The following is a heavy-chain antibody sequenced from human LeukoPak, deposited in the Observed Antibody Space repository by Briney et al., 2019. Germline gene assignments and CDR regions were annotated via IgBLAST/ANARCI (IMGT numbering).Heavy chain of an antibody. Sequence: PGGSLRLSCAASGFIFSQYSINWVRQAPGKGLEWVSHIRSTGDTFYADSVKGRFTISRDNSKNTLYLQMNSLRAEDTAVYYCAKISHTAMVFGEDYWGQGTLVTVSS. CDR2: IRSTGDT. D-gene: IGHD5-18*01. CDR3: AKISHTAMVFGEDY. CDR1: GFIFSQYS. J-gene: IGHJ4*02. V-gene: IGHV3-48*01.